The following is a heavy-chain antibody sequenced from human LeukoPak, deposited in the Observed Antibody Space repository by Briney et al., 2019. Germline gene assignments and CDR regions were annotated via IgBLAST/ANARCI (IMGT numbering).Heavy chain of an antibody. Sequence: PGGSLRLSCAASGFTFSSYAMSWVRQVPGKGLEWVSYITWNSGNIGYADSVKGRFTISRDNAKNSLYLEMTSLRTEDTALYYCAKELLSHYFGSGSYRATFDYWGQGTLVTVSS. CDR3: AKELLSHYFGSGSYRATFDY. CDR1: GFTFSSYA. D-gene: IGHD3-10*01. J-gene: IGHJ4*02. CDR2: ITWNSGNI. V-gene: IGHV3-9*01.